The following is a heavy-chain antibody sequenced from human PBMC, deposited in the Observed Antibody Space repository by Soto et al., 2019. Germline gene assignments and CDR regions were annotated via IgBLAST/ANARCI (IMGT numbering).Heavy chain of an antibody. CDR1: EGTIGSRGYS. D-gene: IGHD6-13*01. J-gene: IGHJ4*02. Sequence: SETQSLTYAVAEGTIGSRGYSWSWIRQPPGKGLEWIGYIYHSGSTYYNPSLKSRVTISVDRSKNQFSLKLSSVTAADTAVYYCARVRGSSLIDYWGQGTLVTVSS. V-gene: IGHV4-30-2*01. CDR2: IYHSGST. CDR3: ARVRGSSLIDY.